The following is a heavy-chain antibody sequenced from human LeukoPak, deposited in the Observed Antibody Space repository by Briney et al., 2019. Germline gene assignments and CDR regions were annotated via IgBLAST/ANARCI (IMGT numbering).Heavy chain of an antibody. CDR1: GGSFSGYY. D-gene: IGHD1-14*01. V-gene: IGHV4-34*01. CDR2: INHSGST. Sequence: SETLSLTCAVYGGSFSGYYWSWIRQPPGKGLEWIGAINHSGSTNYNPSLKSRVTISVDTSKNQFSLKLSSVTAADTSVYDCARRGPNPLYYYYYYMDVWGKGTTVTVSS. CDR3: ARRGPNPLYYYYYYMDV. J-gene: IGHJ6*03.